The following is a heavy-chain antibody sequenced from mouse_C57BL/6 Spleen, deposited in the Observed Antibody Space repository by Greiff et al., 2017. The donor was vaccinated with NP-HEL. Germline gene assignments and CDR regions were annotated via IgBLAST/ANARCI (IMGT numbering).Heavy chain of an antibody. J-gene: IGHJ3*01. CDR1: GFNIKDDY. CDR2: IDPENGDT. CDR3: TTGPN. V-gene: IGHV14-4*01. Sequence: EVKLQESGAELVRPGASVKLSCTASGFNIKDDYMHWVRQRPEQGLEWIGWIDPENGDTEYASKFQGKATITADTSSNTAYLQLSSLTSEDTAVYYCTTGPNWGQGTLVTVSA.